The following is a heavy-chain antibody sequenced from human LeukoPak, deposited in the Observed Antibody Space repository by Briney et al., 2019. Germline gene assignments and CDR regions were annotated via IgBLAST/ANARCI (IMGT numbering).Heavy chain of an antibody. J-gene: IGHJ5*02. V-gene: IGHV4-4*08. CDR3: APWGIAARPGFDP. D-gene: IGHD6-6*01. CDR2: IYGGRT. CDR1: GGSLGGNC. Sequence: SETLSLTCTVSGGSLGGNCWNWIRQSPESGLEWIGRIYGGRTKYNPSLKSRVTISVDTSKNQFSLKLSSVTAADTAVYYCAPWGIAARPGFDPWGQGTLVTVSS.